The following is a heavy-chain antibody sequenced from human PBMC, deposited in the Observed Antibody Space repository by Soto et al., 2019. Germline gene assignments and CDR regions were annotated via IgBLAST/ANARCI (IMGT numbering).Heavy chain of an antibody. J-gene: IGHJ5*02. D-gene: IGHD2-8*01. CDR3: VREVSRGWFDP. V-gene: IGHV4-59*01. CDR2: SYFSGGT. Sequence: SETLSLTCTVSNDSISSYYWSWIRQPPGKGLGWIGNSYFSGGTEYNPSLEGRVTISVDRSRNQFSLKLTSVTAADTAVYFCVREVSRGWFDPWGPGTLVTVSS. CDR1: NDSISSYY.